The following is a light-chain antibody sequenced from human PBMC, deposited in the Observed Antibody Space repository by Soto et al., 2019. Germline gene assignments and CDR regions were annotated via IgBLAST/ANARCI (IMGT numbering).Light chain of an antibody. J-gene: IGKJ4*01. CDR1: QSISGY. CDR2: DAS. V-gene: IGKV3-11*01. Sequence: EIVLTQSPATLSLSPGERATLSCRASQSISGYLAWFQQKPGQAPRLLIYDASNRATGIPARFSGSGSGTDFTLTISSLEAEDSALYYCQQRSSLPLTFGGGTKVEIK. CDR3: QQRSSLPLT.